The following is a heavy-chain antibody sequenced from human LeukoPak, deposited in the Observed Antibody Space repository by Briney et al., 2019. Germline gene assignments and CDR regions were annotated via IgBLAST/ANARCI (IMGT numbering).Heavy chain of an antibody. V-gene: IGHV3-73*01. D-gene: IGHD1-26*01. Sequence: RGSLRLSCAASGFTFSGSAMHWVRQASGKGLEWVGRIRSKASNYETAYTVSVKGRFTISRDDSKNTEYLQMNSLKTEDRDVYYCTSLVARAILDYYYYYYMDVWGRGTTVTVSS. CDR2: IRSKASNYET. CDR3: TSLVARAILDYYYYYYMDV. J-gene: IGHJ6*03. CDR1: GFTFSGSA.